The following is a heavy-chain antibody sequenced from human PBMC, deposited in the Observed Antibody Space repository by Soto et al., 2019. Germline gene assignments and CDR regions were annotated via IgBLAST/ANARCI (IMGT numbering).Heavy chain of an antibody. CDR2: IIPIFGTA. Sequence: SVKVSCKASGGTFSSYAISWVRQAPGQGLEWMGGIIPIFGTANYAQKFQGRVTITADESTSTAYMELSSLRPEDTAVYYCASEPYYYDSSGYNPPRAFDIWGQGTMVTVSS. J-gene: IGHJ3*02. V-gene: IGHV1-69*13. D-gene: IGHD3-22*01. CDR3: ASEPYYYDSSGYNPPRAFDI. CDR1: GGTFSSYA.